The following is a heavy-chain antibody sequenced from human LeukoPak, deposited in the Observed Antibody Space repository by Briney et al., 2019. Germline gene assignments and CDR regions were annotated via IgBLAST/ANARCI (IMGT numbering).Heavy chain of an antibody. CDR1: GFTLSSYA. J-gene: IGHJ4*02. D-gene: IGHD1-1*01. Sequence: PGGSLRLSCAASGFTLSSYAISWVRLPPGKGLEWVSAISGSGDSTYYADSVKGRFTIPRDNSKNTLFLQMNSLRAEDTAVYYCAKSHASIWNVYDYWGQGTLVTVSS. V-gene: IGHV3-23*01. CDR2: ISGSGDST. CDR3: AKSHASIWNVYDY.